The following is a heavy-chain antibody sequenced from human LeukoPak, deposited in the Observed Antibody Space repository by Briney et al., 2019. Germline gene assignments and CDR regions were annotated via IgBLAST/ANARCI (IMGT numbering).Heavy chain of an antibody. CDR3: AKGSPYYDFWSGYYVAYYFDY. V-gene: IGHV3-23*01. J-gene: IGHJ4*02. Sequence: GGSLRLSCAASGFTFSSYAMSWIRQAPGKGLEWISAICGSGGSTYYPDSVKGRFTISRDNSKNTLYLQMNSLRAEDTAVYYCAKGSPYYDFWSGYYVAYYFDYWGQGTLVTVSS. CDR2: ICGSGGST. CDR1: GFTFSSYA. D-gene: IGHD3-3*01.